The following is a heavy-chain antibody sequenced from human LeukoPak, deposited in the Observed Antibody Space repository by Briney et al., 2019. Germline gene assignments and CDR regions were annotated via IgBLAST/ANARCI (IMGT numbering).Heavy chain of an antibody. V-gene: IGHV3-74*01. J-gene: IGHJ6*02. CDR2: INGDGRNI. CDR3: TRDLMDYDVSTGLHHYYMDV. Sequence: GGSLRLSCVASGFTFSSYWMHWVRQDPSKGLVWVSRINGDGRNIIYADSVRGRFTISRDNAKNTLYLQMNPLRVEDTAVYYCTRDLMDYDVSTGLHHYYMDVWGQGTTVTVSS. CDR1: GFTFSSYW. D-gene: IGHD3-9*01.